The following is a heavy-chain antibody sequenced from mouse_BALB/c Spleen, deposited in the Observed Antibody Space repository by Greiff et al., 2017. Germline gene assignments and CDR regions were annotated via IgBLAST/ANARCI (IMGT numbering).Heavy chain of an antibody. Sequence: EVKLVESGPSLVKPSQTLSLTCSVTGDSITSGYWNWIRKFPGNKLEYMGYISYSGSTYYNPSLKSRISITRDTSKNQYYLQLNSVTTEDTATYYCARSHYGSSYEAWFAYWGQGTLVTVSA. CDR2: ISYSGST. CDR3: ARSHYGSSYEAWFAY. V-gene: IGHV3-8*02. J-gene: IGHJ3*01. CDR1: GDSITSGY. D-gene: IGHD1-1*01.